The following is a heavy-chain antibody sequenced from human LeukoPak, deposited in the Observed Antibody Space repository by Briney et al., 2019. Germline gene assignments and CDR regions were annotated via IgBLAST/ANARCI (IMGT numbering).Heavy chain of an antibody. D-gene: IGHD6-19*01. J-gene: IGHJ4*02. Sequence: ASVKVSCKASGGTFSGYAISWVRQAPGQGLEWMGGIIPIFGTANYAQKFQGRVTITADESTSTAYMELSSLRSEDTAVYYCARVRAVAGQGGYYFDYWGQGTLVTVSS. V-gene: IGHV1-69*13. CDR2: IIPIFGTA. CDR3: ARVRAVAGQGGYYFDY. CDR1: GGTFSGYA.